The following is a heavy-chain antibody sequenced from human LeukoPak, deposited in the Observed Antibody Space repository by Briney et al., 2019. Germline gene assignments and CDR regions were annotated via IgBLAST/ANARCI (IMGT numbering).Heavy chain of an antibody. CDR3: ARGNYYGSGYYFGF. J-gene: IGHJ4*02. CDR2: ISYDGSNK. CDR1: GFSFSSYG. V-gene: IGHV3-30*03. Sequence: PGRSLTLSCAASGFSFSSYGMHWVRQAPGKGLEWVAVISYDGSNKYYADSVKGRFTISRDNSKHTLYLQMNSLRAEDMAVYHCARGNYYGSGYYFGFWGQGTLVTVSS. D-gene: IGHD3-10*01.